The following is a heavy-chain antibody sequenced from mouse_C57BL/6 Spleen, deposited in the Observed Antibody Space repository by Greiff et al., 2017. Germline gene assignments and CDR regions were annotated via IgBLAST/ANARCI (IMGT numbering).Heavy chain of an antibody. CDR1: GYTFTSYW. CDR3: ARWGRDDGYCRFAY. V-gene: IGHV1-52*01. Sequence: QVQLQQPGAELVRPGSSVKLSCKASGYTFTSYWMHWVKQRPIQGLEWIGNIDPSDSETHYNQKFKDKATLTVDKSSSTAYMLLSSLTSEDSAVXDCARWGRDDGYCRFAYWGQGTLVTVSA. D-gene: IGHD2-3*01. CDR2: IDPSDSET. J-gene: IGHJ3*01.